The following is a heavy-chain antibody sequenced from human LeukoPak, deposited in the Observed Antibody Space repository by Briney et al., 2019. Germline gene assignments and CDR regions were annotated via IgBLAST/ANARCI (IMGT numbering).Heavy chain of an antibody. CDR2: IKQDGSEK. Sequence: GGSLRLSCAASGFTFSSYAMSWVRQAPGKGLEWVANIKQDGSEKYYVDSVKGRFTISRDNAKNSLYLQMNSLRAEDTAVYYCARAYNHLNWGQGTLVTVSS. CDR3: ARAYNHLN. CDR1: GFTFSSYA. V-gene: IGHV3-7*03. D-gene: IGHD1-14*01. J-gene: IGHJ4*02.